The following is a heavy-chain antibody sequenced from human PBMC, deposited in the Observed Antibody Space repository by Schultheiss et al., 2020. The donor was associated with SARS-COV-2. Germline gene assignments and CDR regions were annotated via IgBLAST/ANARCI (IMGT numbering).Heavy chain of an antibody. CDR1: GFTFSGSA. Sequence: GGSLRLSCAASGFTFSGSAMHWVRQAPGKGLEWVSGINWNGGSTGYADSVKGRFTISRDNAKNSLYLQMNSLRAEDTAVYYCARDPYGSGTYYFDYWGQGTLVTVSS. D-gene: IGHD3-10*01. CDR3: ARDPYGSGTYYFDY. V-gene: IGHV3-20*04. J-gene: IGHJ4*02. CDR2: INWNGGST.